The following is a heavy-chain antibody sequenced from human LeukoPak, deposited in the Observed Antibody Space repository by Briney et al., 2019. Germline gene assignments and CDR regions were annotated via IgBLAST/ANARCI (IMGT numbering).Heavy chain of an antibody. J-gene: IGHJ4*02. CDR2: IKQDGSEQ. V-gene: IGHV3-7*01. CDR1: GFTFSTYW. CDR3: ARALGERYRHFDY. D-gene: IGHD3-16*01. Sequence: GGSLRLSCATSGFTFSTYWMSWVRQAPGKGLEWVANIKQDGSEQYYVDSVKGRFTISRDNPKNSLFLQMNSLRAEDTAVYYCARALGERYRHFDYWGQGTLVTVSS.